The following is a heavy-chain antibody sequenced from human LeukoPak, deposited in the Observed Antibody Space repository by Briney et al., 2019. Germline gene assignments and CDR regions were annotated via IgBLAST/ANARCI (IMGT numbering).Heavy chain of an antibody. D-gene: IGHD1-26*01. Sequence: SETLSLTCTVSGGSIRGYYWSWIRQPAGEGLEWIGRVYGSVSTNYNPSLKSRLTVSLDTSKNQFSLRLSSVTAADTAIYYCARDKVGTSYFDFWGQGAVVTVSS. CDR1: GGSIRGYY. V-gene: IGHV4-4*07. CDR3: ARDKVGTSYFDF. CDR2: VYGSVST. J-gene: IGHJ4*02.